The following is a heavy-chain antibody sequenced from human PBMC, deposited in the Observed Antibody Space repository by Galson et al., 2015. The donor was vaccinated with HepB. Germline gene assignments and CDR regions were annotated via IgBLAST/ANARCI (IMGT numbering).Heavy chain of an antibody. V-gene: IGHV3-30*02. J-gene: IGHJ3*02. CDR3: ARDPPRGLLLADWVGGAFDI. D-gene: IGHD3-22*01. CDR2: IRYDGSNK. Sequence: SLRLSCAASGFTFSSYGMHWVRQAPGKGLEWVAFIRYDGSNKYYADSVKGRFTISRDNSKNTLYLQMNSLRAEDTAVYYCARDPPRGLLLADWVGGAFDIWGQGTMVTVSS. CDR1: GFTFSSYG.